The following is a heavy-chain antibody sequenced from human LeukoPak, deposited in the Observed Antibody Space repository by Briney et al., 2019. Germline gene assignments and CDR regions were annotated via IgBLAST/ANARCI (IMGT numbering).Heavy chain of an antibody. CDR1: GGSISSYY. J-gene: IGHJ4*02. Sequence: SETLSLTCTVSGGSISSYYWSWIRQPPGKGLEWIGYIYYSGSTNYNPSLKSRVTISVDKSKNQFSLKLSSVTAADTAVYYCARKLYYGDYGTPLGYWGQGTLVTVSS. V-gene: IGHV4-59*12. CDR3: ARKLYYGDYGTPLGY. D-gene: IGHD4-17*01. CDR2: IYYSGST.